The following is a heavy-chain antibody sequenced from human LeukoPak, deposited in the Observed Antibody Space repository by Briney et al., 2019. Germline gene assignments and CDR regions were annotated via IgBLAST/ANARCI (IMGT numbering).Heavy chain of an antibody. CDR3: ARDYGRSRDYGMDV. CDR2: INSDGSST. Sequence: GGSLRLSCAASAFTFSNYNMNWIRQAPGKGLVWVSRINSDGSSTSYADSVKGRFTISRDNAKNTLYLQMNSLRVEDTAVYYCARDYGRSRDYGMDVWGPGTTVTVSS. D-gene: IGHD3-10*01. J-gene: IGHJ6*02. CDR1: AFTFSNYN. V-gene: IGHV3-74*01.